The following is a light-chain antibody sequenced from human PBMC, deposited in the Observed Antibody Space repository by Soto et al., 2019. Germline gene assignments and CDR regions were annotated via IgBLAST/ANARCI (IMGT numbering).Light chain of an antibody. CDR3: HQRSTWPIT. CDR2: DAS. J-gene: IGKJ3*01. CDR1: QSISSY. Sequence: EIVLTQSPATLSLSPGERATLSCRASQSISSYLAWYQQKPDQAPILLIYDASNRATGIPARFSGSGSGTDFTLTISSLEPEDFAVYYCHQRSTWPITFGPGTKVDIK. V-gene: IGKV3-11*01.